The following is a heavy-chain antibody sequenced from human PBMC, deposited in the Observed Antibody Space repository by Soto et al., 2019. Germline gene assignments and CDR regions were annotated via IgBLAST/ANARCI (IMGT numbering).Heavy chain of an antibody. CDR2: ITPFFGTA. CDR3: AQTLGSAVAGPGRFDL. V-gene: IGHV1-69*12. J-gene: IGHJ2*01. D-gene: IGHD6-19*01. CDR1: GGTFSNYA. Sequence: QVQLVQSGAEVKKPGSSVKVSCKASGGTFSNYAISWVRQAPGQGLEWMGGITPFFGTANYAQKFQGRGTIPADESMSTAYMELSRLRSEDTAVYYCAQTLGSAVAGPGRFDLWGRGTLVTVSS.